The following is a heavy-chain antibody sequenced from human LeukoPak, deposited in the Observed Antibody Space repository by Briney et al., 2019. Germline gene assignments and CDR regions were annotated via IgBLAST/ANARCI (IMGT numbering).Heavy chain of an antibody. CDR2: IYYSGST. D-gene: IGHD5-12*01. V-gene: IGHV4-39*07. Sequence: PSETLSLTCTVSGGSISSSSYYWGWIRQPPGKGLEWFGSIYYSGSTYYNPSLKRRVTISVDTSKNQFSLKLSSVTAADTAVYYCARGSGYSGYENYFDYWGQGTLVTVSS. CDR1: GGSISSSSYY. CDR3: ARGSGYSGYENYFDY. J-gene: IGHJ4*02.